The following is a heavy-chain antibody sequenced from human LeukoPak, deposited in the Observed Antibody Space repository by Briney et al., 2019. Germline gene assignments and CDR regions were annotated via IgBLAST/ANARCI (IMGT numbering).Heavy chain of an antibody. CDR3: VRGLSGVSAWYFDL. CDR2: LHSGGHT. Sequence: GGSLRLSCAASGFSISSKYLSWVRQAPGKGQVWVSALHSGGHTFYADSVRGRFSISRDISKNTLYLQMTDLGAEDTALYYCVRGLSGVSAWYFDLWGRGTLVTVSS. V-gene: IGHV3-53*01. J-gene: IGHJ2*01. CDR1: GFSISSKY. D-gene: IGHD7-27*01.